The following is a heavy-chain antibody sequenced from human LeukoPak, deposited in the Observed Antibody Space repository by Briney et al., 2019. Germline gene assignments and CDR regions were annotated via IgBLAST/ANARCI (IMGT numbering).Heavy chain of an antibody. J-gene: IGHJ6*03. CDR1: GYSFTSYW. CDR2: IYPGDSDT. CDR3: ARHRTVTTSHYYYYMDV. D-gene: IGHD4-17*01. V-gene: IGHV5-51*01. Sequence: GESLKISCKGSGYSFTSYWIGWVRQMPGKGLEWMGIIYPGDSDTRYSPSFQGQVPISADKSISTAYLQWSSLKASDTAMYYCARHRTVTTSHYYYYMDVWGKGTTVTVSS.